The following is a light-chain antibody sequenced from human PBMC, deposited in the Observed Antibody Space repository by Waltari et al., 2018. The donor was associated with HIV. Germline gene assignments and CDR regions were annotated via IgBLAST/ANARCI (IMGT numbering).Light chain of an antibody. CDR3: MQGTHWPLT. V-gene: IGKV2-30*01. CDR2: KVS. Sequence: DVVMTQSPLSLPVTLGQPASIYCRSSQSLVYSEGNTYLNWFQQRPGQSPRRLIYKVSNRDSGVPDRFSGSGSGTDFTLTISRVEAEDVGVYYCMQGTHWPLTFGGGTKVEIK. J-gene: IGKJ4*01. CDR1: QSLVYSEGNTY.